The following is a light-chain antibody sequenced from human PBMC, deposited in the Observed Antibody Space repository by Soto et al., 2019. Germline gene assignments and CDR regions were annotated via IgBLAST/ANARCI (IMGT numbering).Light chain of an antibody. Sequence: IVLTHSPATLSFSPGERATLSCRASQSVSSYLAWYQQKPGQAPRLLIYDASNRATGIPDRFGGSGSGTDFTLTISRLEPEDFAVYYCQQYGWSLTFGGGTKVDIK. CDR1: QSVSSY. V-gene: IGKV3-20*01. CDR2: DAS. CDR3: QQYGWSLT. J-gene: IGKJ4*01.